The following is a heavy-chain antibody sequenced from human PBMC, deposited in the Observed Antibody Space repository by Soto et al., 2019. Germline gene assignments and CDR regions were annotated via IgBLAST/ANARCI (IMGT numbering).Heavy chain of an antibody. Sequence: PSETLSLTCTVSGGSVSSGSYYWSWIRQPPGKGLEWIGYIYYSGSTNYNPSLKSRVTISVDTSKNQFSLKLSSVTAAGTAVYYCARAQRGVVGPWFDPWGQGTLVTVSS. CDR3: ARAQRGVVGPWFDP. V-gene: IGHV4-61*01. CDR2: IYYSGST. CDR1: GGSVSSGSYY. J-gene: IGHJ5*02. D-gene: IGHD2-2*01.